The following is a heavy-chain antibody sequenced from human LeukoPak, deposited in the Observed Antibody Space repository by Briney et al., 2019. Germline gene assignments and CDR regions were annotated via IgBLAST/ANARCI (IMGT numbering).Heavy chain of an antibody. D-gene: IGHD1-26*01. CDR3: VKSRLGSYWTFDY. V-gene: IGHV3-64D*06. J-gene: IGHJ4*02. CDR1: GFTFNTYA. Sequence: PGGSLRLSCSASGFTFNTYAMHWVRQAPGKGLEYVSAISSNGDNTYYADSVKGRFTISRDNSKNTLYLQVSSLRAEDTAVYYCVKSRLGSYWTFDYWGQGTLVTVSS. CDR2: ISSNGDNT.